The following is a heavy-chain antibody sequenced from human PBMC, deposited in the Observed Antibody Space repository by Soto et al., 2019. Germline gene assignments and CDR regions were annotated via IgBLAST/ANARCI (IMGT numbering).Heavy chain of an antibody. CDR1: GFTFSSYA. CDR3: ARDLTMIVENDAFDI. D-gene: IGHD3-22*01. CDR2: LSYDGSNK. J-gene: IGHJ3*02. Sequence: QVQLVESGGGVVQPGRSLRLSCAASGFTFSSYAMHWVRQAPGKGLEWAAVLSYDGSNKYYADSVKGRFTISRDNSKNTLYLQMNSLRAEDTAVYYCARDLTMIVENDAFDIWGQGTMVTVSS. V-gene: IGHV3-30-3*01.